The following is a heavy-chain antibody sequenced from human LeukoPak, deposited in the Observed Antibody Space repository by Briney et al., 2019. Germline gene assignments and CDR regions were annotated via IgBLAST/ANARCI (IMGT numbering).Heavy chain of an antibody. D-gene: IGHD6-6*01. CDR2: ISGSSSTI. J-gene: IGHJ6*02. CDR3: ARALGTGSSSLGYYYGMDV. Sequence: GGSLRLSCAASGFTFSSYSMNWVRQAPGKGLEWVSYISGSSSTIYYADSVKGRFTISRDNAKNSLYLQMNSLRAEDTAVYYCARALGTGSSSLGYYYGMDVWGQGTTVTVSS. V-gene: IGHV3-48*01. CDR1: GFTFSSYS.